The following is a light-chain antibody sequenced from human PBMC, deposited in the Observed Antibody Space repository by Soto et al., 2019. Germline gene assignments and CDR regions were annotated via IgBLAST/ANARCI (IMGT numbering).Light chain of an antibody. J-gene: IGLJ1*01. Sequence: QSVLTQPPSVSVAPGQRVTSSCTGCSSNIGAGCEVHWYQHLPGKAPKLLIYGNTNRPSGVPDRFSGSKSGTSASLAITGLQAEDEADYYCQSYDSSLSASYVFGGGTKVTVL. CDR2: GNT. CDR3: QSYDSSLSASYV. V-gene: IGLV1-40*01. CDR1: SSNIGAGCE.